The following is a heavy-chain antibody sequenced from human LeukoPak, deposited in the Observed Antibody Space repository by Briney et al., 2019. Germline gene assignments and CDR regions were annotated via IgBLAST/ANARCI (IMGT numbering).Heavy chain of an antibody. V-gene: IGHV3-23*01. D-gene: IGHD3-9*01. J-gene: IGHJ4*02. CDR1: GFAFSSYV. CDR2: IDSNGVTT. Sequence: WGVLRLSCEVSGFAFSSYVMSWDRQAPGNVLEWVSAIDSNGVTTNYADSVKGRFTISRDNSKNTLYLQLSSLRVEDTAVYYCAKGDDFLADYRYRFDYWGQGTLVTVSS. CDR3: AKGDDFLADYRYRFDY.